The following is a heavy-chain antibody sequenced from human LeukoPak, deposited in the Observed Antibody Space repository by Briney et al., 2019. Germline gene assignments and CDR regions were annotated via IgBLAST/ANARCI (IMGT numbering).Heavy chain of an antibody. CDR2: ISGGGVST. CDR1: AFNFSSYA. CDR3: AKDGGYSANIYYMDV. V-gene: IGHV3-23*01. D-gene: IGHD5-12*01. J-gene: IGHJ6*03. Sequence: GGSLRLSCAASAFNFSSYAMSWVRQAPGKGLEWVSGISGGGVSTYYADSVQGRFTISRDNSQNILYLQMNSLTAEDTAVYYCAKDGGYSANIYYMDVWGKGTTVTVSS.